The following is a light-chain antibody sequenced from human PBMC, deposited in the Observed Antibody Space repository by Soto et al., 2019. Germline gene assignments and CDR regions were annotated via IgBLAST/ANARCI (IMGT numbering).Light chain of an antibody. CDR1: SSDVGSYNL. CDR2: EGS. CDR3: CSYAGSRV. J-gene: IGLJ3*02. Sequence: QSALTQPASVSGSPGQSITISCTGTSSDVGSYNLVSWYQQHPGKAPKLMIYEGSKRPSGVSNRFSGSKSANTASLTISGIQAEDEADYYCCSYAGSRVFGGGTKLTVL. V-gene: IGLV2-23*01.